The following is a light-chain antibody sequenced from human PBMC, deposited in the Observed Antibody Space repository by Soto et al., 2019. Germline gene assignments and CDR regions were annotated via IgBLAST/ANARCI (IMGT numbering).Light chain of an antibody. CDR3: GTWDSSLNAGV. V-gene: IGLV1-51*01. CDR2: DDN. CDR1: MSNIEYNF. J-gene: IGLJ2*01. Sequence: QSALTQPASVSAAPGQQVTISCSGSMSNIEYNFVSWYQQFPGKGPKLLIYDDNKRPSGIPDRFSASKSGTSATLGVTGLQTGDEVSYYCGTWDSSLNAGVFGGGTKGTVL.